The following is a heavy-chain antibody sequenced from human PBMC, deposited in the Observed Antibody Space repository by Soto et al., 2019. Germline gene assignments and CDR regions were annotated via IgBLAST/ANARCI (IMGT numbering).Heavy chain of an antibody. D-gene: IGHD3-10*01. Sequence: PSETLSLTCAVSGGSISSGGYSCIWLPQPTGKGLEWIGYIYYSGSTNYNPSLKSRVTISVDTSKNQFSLKLSSVTAADTAVYYCARVWGGAFDIWGQGTMVTVSS. CDR2: IYYSGST. CDR1: GGSISSGGYS. CDR3: ARVWGGAFDI. J-gene: IGHJ3*02. V-gene: IGHV4-61*08.